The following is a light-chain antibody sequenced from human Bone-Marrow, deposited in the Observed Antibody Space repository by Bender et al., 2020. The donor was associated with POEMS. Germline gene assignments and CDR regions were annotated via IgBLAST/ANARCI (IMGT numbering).Light chain of an antibody. CDR1: SSNIGAHA. Sequence: QSVLTQPPSASGTPGQRITISRSGGSSNIGAHAVNWYQHLPGTAPKLLIYSSHRRPSEVPDRCSGSRSGTSASLAMSGVQAEDEAGDYCAGWDDSLNGWVFGGGTKLTVL. CDR2: SSH. CDR3: AGWDDSLNGWV. V-gene: IGLV1-44*01. J-gene: IGLJ3*02.